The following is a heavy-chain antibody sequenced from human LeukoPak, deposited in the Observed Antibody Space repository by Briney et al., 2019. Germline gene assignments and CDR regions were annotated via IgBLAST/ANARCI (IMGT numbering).Heavy chain of an antibody. V-gene: IGHV3-7*04. D-gene: IGHD5-18*01. CDR3: ARADSYGSILDY. J-gene: IGHJ4*02. Sequence: SGGSLRLSCAASGFTFSNYWMSWVRQAPGKGLEWVASIDQYGRAKYYVDSVRGRFTFSRANTKNSLHLQMNSLRAEDTAVYYCARADSYGSILDYWGQGTRVIDSS. CDR1: GFTFSNYW. CDR2: IDQYGRAK.